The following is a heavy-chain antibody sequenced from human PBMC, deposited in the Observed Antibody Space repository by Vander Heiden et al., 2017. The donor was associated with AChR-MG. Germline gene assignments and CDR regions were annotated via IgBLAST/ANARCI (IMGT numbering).Heavy chain of an antibody. CDR1: GFAFRTYA. Sequence: EVQLSESGGGLVQPGGSLILSCAASGFAFRTYAMTWVRQAPGRGLEWVSEIIGGGDSAHYADSVKGRFTASRDNSKNIVYLQMNSLRAEDTAVYYCAKALYSYYLDVWGKGTTVTVSS. V-gene: IGHV3-23*01. CDR2: IIGGGDSA. J-gene: IGHJ6*03. CDR3: AKALYSYYLDV.